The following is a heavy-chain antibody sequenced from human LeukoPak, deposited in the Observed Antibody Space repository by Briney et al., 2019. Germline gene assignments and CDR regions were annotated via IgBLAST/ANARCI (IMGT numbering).Heavy chain of an antibody. D-gene: IGHD4-23*01. Sequence: ASVKVSCKASGGTFSSHAISWVRQAPAQGLQWMGQIVPMFGTANYAQKFQGRVTITADESTSTVYMDLSSLISEDTAVYYCARDHNYGGFDYWGHGTLVTVSS. CDR2: IVPMFGTA. J-gene: IGHJ4*01. V-gene: IGHV1-69*01. CDR3: ARDHNYGGFDY. CDR1: GGTFSSHA.